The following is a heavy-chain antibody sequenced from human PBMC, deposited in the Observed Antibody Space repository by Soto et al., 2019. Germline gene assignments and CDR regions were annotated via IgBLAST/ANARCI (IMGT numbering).Heavy chain of an antibody. D-gene: IGHD6-6*01. V-gene: IGHV4-39*01. CDR1: GDSSGSSSYY. CDR2: IYYSGST. Sequence: TVSGDSSGSSSYYWGGIRQPPGKGLEWIGRIYYSGSTYYNPSLKSRVTISVDTSKNQVSLKLSSVTAADTAVYYFATTSSSLLYWLSLWG. CDR3: ATTSSSLLYWLSL. J-gene: IGHJ2*01.